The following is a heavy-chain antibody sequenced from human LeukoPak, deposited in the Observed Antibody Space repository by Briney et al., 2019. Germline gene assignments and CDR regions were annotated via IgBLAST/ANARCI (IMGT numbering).Heavy chain of an antibody. CDR3: ARDLSTHYSIDY. CDR1: GFSFRSYA. CDR2: ISYDGSVK. J-gene: IGHJ4*02. Sequence: GGSLRLSCAASGFSFRSYALHWVRQARGEGLEWLAFISYDGSVKYFADPVKGRFTISRDNPKNVVYLQMNSLRPEDTAVYYCARDLSTHYSIDYWGLGILVTVSS. V-gene: IGHV3-30*04. D-gene: IGHD2/OR15-2a*01.